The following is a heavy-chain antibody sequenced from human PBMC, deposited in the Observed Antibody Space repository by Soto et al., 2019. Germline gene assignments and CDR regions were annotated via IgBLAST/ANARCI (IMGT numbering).Heavy chain of an antibody. CDR1: GGTFSSYA. V-gene: IGHV1-69*13. D-gene: IGHD1-26*01. CDR2: IIPIFGTA. J-gene: IGHJ4*02. CDR3: ARDRYRGVGDLDY. Sequence: GASVKVSCKASGGTFSSYAISWVRQAPGQGLEWMGGIIPIFGTANYAQKFQGRVTITADESTSTAYMELSSLRSEDTAVYYCARDRYRGVGDLDYWGQGTLVTVSS.